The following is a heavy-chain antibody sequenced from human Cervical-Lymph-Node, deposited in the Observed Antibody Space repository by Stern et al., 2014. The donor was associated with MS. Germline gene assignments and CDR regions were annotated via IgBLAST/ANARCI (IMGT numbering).Heavy chain of an antibody. Sequence: EVQLVESGGGLVQPGGSLRLSCAASGFTFSSYCMHWVRQAPGKGLVWVSRINSDGSSTSYADSVKGRFTISRDNAKNTLYLQMNSLRAEDTAVYYCARPFPVGATPFDYWGQGTLVTVSS. CDR3: ARPFPVGATPFDY. CDR1: GFTFSSYC. D-gene: IGHD1-26*01. J-gene: IGHJ4*02. V-gene: IGHV3-74*01. CDR2: INSDGSST.